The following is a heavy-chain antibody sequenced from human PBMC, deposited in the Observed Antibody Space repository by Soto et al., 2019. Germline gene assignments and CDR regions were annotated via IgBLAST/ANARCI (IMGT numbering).Heavy chain of an antibody. V-gene: IGHV1-3*01. CDR1: GYTFTSYA. CDR3: TKGAERTVQRFLDWVCGH. J-gene: IGHJ4*02. CDR2: INAGNGNT. Sequence: GASVKVSCKASGYTFTSYAMHWVRQAPGQRLEWMGWINAGNGNTKYSQKFQGRVTITRDTSISTAYLQWNSLQASDTATYYCTKGAERTVQRFLDWVCGHWGQGTPVTVSS. D-gene: IGHD3-9*01.